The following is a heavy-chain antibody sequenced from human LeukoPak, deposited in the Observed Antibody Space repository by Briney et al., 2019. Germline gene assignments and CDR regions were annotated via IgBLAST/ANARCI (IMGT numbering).Heavy chain of an antibody. V-gene: IGHV3-33*06. CDR3: AKVLRVDTAINFMNDRRLLALDY. J-gene: IGHJ4*02. Sequence: GGSLRLSCATSGFTFSSYSMHWVRQAPGKGLEWVAVIWYEANNNYYADSVKGRFTISRDNSKNTLYLQMNSLRAEDTAVYYCAKVLRVDTAINFMNDRRLLALDYWGQGTLVTVSS. CDR1: GFTFSSYS. D-gene: IGHD5-18*01. CDR2: IWYEANNN.